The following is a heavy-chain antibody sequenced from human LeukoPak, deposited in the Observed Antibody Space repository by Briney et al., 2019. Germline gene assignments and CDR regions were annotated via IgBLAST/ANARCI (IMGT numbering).Heavy chain of an antibody. CDR3: ARKAPIYDAFDI. J-gene: IGHJ3*02. CDR1: GGSFSGYY. Sequence: PSETLSLTCAVYGGSFSGYYWSWIRQPPGKGLEWIGEINHSGSTNFNPSLKSRVTMSLDTSKNQSSLKLSSVTAADTAVYYCARKAPIYDAFDIWGQGTMVTVSS. V-gene: IGHV4-34*01. CDR2: INHSGST.